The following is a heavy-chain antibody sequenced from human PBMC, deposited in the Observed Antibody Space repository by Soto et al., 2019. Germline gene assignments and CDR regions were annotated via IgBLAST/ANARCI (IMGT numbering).Heavy chain of an antibody. CDR3: ARGYYYDSSGYYYVSSY. V-gene: IGHV1-69*13. J-gene: IGHJ4*02. D-gene: IGHD3-22*01. CDR1: GGTFSSYA. Sequence: SVKVSCKASGGTFSSYAISWVRQAPGQGLEWMGGIIPIFGTANYAQKFQGRVTITADESTSTAYMELSSLRSEDTAVYYCARGYYYDSSGYYYVSSYWGQGTLVTVSS. CDR2: IIPIFGTA.